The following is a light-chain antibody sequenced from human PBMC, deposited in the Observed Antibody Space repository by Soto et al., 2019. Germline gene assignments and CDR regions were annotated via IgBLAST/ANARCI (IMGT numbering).Light chain of an antibody. J-gene: IGLJ1*01. Sequence: QSVLTQPASVSGSPGQSITISCTGNSSEFGSYNLVSWYQQHPGKAPKIMIYEGSKRPSGVSNRFSGSKSGNTPSLTISGLQAEDEADYYCCSYAGSSTYYVFGTGTKVTVL. CDR1: SSEFGSYNL. V-gene: IGLV2-23*01. CDR2: EGS. CDR3: CSYAGSSTYYV.